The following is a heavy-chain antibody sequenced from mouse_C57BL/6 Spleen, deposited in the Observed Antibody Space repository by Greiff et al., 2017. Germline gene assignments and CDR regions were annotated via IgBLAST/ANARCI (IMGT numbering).Heavy chain of an antibody. V-gene: IGHV7-3*01. Sequence: EVNVVESGGGLVQPGGSLSLSCAASGFTFTDYYMSWVRQPPGKALEWLGFIRNKANGYTTEYSASVMGRFTISSDNSQSILYLKMHALRAEDSATDYCARYKELLSSMDYWGQGTTGTVSS. CDR2: IRNKANGYTT. CDR3: ARYKELLSSMDY. CDR1: GFTFTDYY. J-gene: IGHJ4*01. D-gene: IGHD4-1*01.